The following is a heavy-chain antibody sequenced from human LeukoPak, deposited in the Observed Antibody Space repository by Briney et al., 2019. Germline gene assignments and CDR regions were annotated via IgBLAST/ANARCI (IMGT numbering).Heavy chain of an antibody. J-gene: IGHJ6*03. V-gene: IGHV4-34*01. CDR2: INHSGST. CDR1: GGSFSGYY. D-gene: IGHD4-23*01. CDR3: ARVLTTVVPYYYYYMDV. Sequence: SETLSLTCAVYGGSFSGYYWSWIRQPPGKGLEWIGEINHSGSTNYNPSLKSRVTISVDTSKNQFSLKLSSVTAADTAVYYCARVLTTVVPYYYYYMDVWGKGTTVTVSS.